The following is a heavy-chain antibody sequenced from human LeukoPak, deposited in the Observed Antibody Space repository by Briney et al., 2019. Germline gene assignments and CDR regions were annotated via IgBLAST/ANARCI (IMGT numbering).Heavy chain of an antibody. CDR1: GGSISSYY. D-gene: IGHD5-12*01. J-gene: IGHJ4*02. CDR3: ARLVGMYSGYARFDY. Sequence: SETLSLTCTVSGGSISSYYWSWIRQPPGKGLEWIGYIYYSGSTNYNPSLKSRVTISVDTSKNQFSLKLSSVTAADTAVYYCARLVGMYSGYARFDYWGQGTLVTVSS. CDR2: IYYSGST. V-gene: IGHV4-59*01.